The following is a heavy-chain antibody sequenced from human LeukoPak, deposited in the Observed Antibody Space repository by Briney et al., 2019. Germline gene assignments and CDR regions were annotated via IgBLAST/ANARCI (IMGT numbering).Heavy chain of an antibody. V-gene: IGHV5-51*01. CDR2: IYPGDSDT. J-gene: IGHJ3*02. Sequence: GESLKISCKASGYSFPNYWIGWVRQMPGKGLEWMGIIYPGDSDTRYTPSFQGQVTISADKSISTAYLHWGSLKASYTAIYYCARRRDYSDYSDAFDIWGQGTMVTVSS. D-gene: IGHD4-11*01. CDR3: ARRRDYSDYSDAFDI. CDR1: GYSFPNYW.